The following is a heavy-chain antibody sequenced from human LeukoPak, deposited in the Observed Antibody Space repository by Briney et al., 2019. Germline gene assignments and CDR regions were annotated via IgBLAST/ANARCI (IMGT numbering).Heavy chain of an antibody. CDR2: IYHSGST. Sequence: SETLSLTCAVSGYSISSGYYWGWIRQPPGKGLEWIGSIYHSGSTYYNPSLKSRVTISVDTSKNQFSLKLSSVTAADTAVYYGARVIRYFDWLLDYYFDYWGQGTLVTVSS. D-gene: IGHD3-9*01. J-gene: IGHJ4*02. V-gene: IGHV4-38-2*01. CDR1: GYSISSGYY. CDR3: ARVIRYFDWLLDYYFDY.